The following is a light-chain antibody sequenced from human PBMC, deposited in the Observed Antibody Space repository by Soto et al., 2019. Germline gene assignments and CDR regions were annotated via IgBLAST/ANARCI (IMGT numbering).Light chain of an antibody. CDR1: QSINTY. J-gene: IGKJ1*01. V-gene: IGKV1-39*01. CDR2: TSS. Sequence: DIQMTQYPSSLSASVGDRVTITCRASQSINTYLSWYQKKPGKPPNLLLYTSSSLRSGVPSRFSGSGSGTDFTLTISSPQPEDFATYYCQQTYTTPWTFGPGTKVEVK. CDR3: QQTYTTPWT.